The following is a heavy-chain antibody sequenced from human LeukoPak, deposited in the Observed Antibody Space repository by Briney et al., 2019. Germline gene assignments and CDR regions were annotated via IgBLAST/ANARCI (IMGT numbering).Heavy chain of an antibody. CDR1: GGSISSYY. CDR2: IYNNGSP. D-gene: IGHD6-25*01. J-gene: IGHJ4*02. Sequence: SETLSLTCTVSGGSISSYYWSWIRQPPGKGLEWIGYIYNNGSPNCNPSLKSRVTISVDTSKNQFSLKLSSVTAADTAVYYCARDFPLGAAYGYWGQGTLVTVSS. CDR3: ARDFPLGAAYGY. V-gene: IGHV4-59*12.